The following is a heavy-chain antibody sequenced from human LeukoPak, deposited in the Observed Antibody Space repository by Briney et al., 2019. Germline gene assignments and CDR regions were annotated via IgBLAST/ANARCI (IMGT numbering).Heavy chain of an antibody. CDR3: AREGHRNYYDSSGSFQH. Sequence: SETLSLTCTVSGGSISSYYWSWIRQPAGKGLEWIGRIYTSGSTNYNPSLKSRVTISVDTSKNQFSLKLSSVTAADTAVYYCAREGHRNYYDSSGSFQHWGQGTLVTVSS. CDR2: IYTSGST. D-gene: IGHD3-22*01. J-gene: IGHJ1*01. CDR1: GGSISSYY. V-gene: IGHV4-4*07.